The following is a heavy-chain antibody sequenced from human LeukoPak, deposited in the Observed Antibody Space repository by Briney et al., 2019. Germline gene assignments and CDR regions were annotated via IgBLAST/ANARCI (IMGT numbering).Heavy chain of an antibody. Sequence: GASVKVSCKASGYTFTGYYMHWVRQAPGQGLEWMGWINPNSGGTNYAQKFQGRVTMTRDTSISTAYMELSRLRSDDTAVYYCAARGRLYGVVAADYYYYGMDVWGQGTTVTVSS. V-gene: IGHV1-2*02. J-gene: IGHJ6*02. D-gene: IGHD2-15*01. CDR1: GYTFTGYY. CDR2: INPNSGGT. CDR3: AARGRLYGVVAADYYYYGMDV.